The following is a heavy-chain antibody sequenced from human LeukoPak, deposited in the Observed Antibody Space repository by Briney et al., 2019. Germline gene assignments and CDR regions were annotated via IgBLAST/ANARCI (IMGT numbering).Heavy chain of an antibody. CDR2: INHSGST. D-gene: IGHD5-12*01. CDR3: ARGRGYSGYETFDY. J-gene: IGHJ4*02. Sequence: PSETLSLTCAVYGGSFSGYYWSWIRQPPGKGLEWIGEINHSGSTNYNPSLKSRVTISVDTSKNQFSLKLSSVTAADTAVYYCARGRGYSGYETFDYWGQGTLVTVPS. CDR1: GGSFSGYY. V-gene: IGHV4-34*01.